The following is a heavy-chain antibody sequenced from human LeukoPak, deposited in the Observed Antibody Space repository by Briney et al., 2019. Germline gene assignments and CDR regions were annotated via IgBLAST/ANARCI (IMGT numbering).Heavy chain of an antibody. CDR2: MNPNSGNT. J-gene: IGHJ3*02. CDR1: GYTFTSYD. D-gene: IGHD3-22*01. CDR3: ATLTYYYDSSGPGGAFDI. V-gene: IGHV1-8*01. Sequence: ASVKVSCKASGYTFTSYDINWVRQATGQGLEWMGWMNPNSGNTGYAQKFQGRVTMTRNTSISTAYMELSSLRSEDTAVYYCATLTYYYDSSGPGGAFDIWGQGTMVTVSS.